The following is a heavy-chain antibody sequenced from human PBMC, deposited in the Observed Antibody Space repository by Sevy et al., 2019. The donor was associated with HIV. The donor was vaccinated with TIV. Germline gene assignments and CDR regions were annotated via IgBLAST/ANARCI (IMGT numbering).Heavy chain of an antibody. J-gene: IGHJ4*02. CDR2: ISTYNDDT. CDR1: GYTFTSHG. Sequence: ASVKVSCKASGYTFTSHGISWVRQAPGQGLEWVGWISTYNDDTKYAQKVQGRVTMTTDTSTTTVFMELRSLRSDDTAIYYCSRDLPPLDYYGSGSYYTSDYLGQGTLVTVSS. V-gene: IGHV1-18*01. D-gene: IGHD3-10*01. CDR3: SRDLPPLDYYGSGSYYTSDY.